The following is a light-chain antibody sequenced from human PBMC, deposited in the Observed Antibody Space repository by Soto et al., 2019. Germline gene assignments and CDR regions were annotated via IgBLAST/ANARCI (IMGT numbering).Light chain of an antibody. Sequence: EIVLTQSPGTLSLSPGERATLSCRASQIVGGDTLAWFQQRPGQAPRLVIYGASNRAAGIPDRFSGSGSGTDFTLTVSRLEPEDFAVYYCLQYHWAPDTFGQGTRLEIK. CDR1: QIVGGDT. CDR2: GAS. CDR3: LQYHWAPDT. V-gene: IGKV3-20*01. J-gene: IGKJ5*01.